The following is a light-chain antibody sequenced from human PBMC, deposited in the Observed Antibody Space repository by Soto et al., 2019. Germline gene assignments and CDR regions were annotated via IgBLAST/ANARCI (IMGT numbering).Light chain of an antibody. Sequence: DIVLTQSPDALSLSPGERVSLSCRASRPVVRQYIAWYHQKPGQAPRLLIHAAGSSATGIPDRFSGSGSGSGTDFTIFSSRLEHDDCGVYYCQQNGRSPTFGPGTKVEVK. J-gene: IGKJ3*01. CDR1: RPVVRQY. CDR2: AAG. V-gene: IGKV3-20*01. CDR3: QQNGRSPT.